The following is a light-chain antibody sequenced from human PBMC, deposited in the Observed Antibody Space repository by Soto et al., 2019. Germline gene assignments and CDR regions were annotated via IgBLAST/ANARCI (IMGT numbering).Light chain of an antibody. J-gene: IGKJ4*01. CDR1: ESVGTY. CDR3: QQRVNWLT. Sequence: PGYRATLSCRASESVGTYLDWYQQKVGQAPRLLIYAASKRATGIPGRYSGSGSGTDFTLIISSLEPEDLSVYYCQQRVNWLTFGGGTKVE. V-gene: IGKV3-11*01. CDR2: AAS.